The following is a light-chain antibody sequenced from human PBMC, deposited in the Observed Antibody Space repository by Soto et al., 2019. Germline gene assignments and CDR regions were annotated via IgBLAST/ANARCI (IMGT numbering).Light chain of an antibody. CDR1: SSDIGGYKY. Sequence: QSVLTQPASVSGTPGQSITISCTGTSSDIGGYKYVSWYQQHPGKAPKLMIYDVSNRPSGVSNRFSGSKSGNTATLTISGLQGEDEAEYYCSSFTGGSTYVFGTGTKLTVL. J-gene: IGLJ1*01. CDR2: DVS. CDR3: SSFTGGSTYV. V-gene: IGLV2-14*01.